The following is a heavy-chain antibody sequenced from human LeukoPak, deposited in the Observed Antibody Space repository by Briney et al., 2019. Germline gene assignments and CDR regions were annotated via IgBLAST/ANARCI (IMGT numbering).Heavy chain of an antibody. J-gene: IGHJ1*01. Sequence: SVTLSLTCTVSGGSISSSSYYWGWIRQPPGKGLEWIESSYYSGSTYYNPSLKSRVTISVDTSKNQFSLKLSSVTAADTAVYYCARGEWYSSSWFEYFQHWGQGTLVTVSS. CDR3: ARGEWYSSSWFEYFQH. V-gene: IGHV4-39*01. CDR1: GGSISSSSYY. D-gene: IGHD6-13*01. CDR2: SYYSGST.